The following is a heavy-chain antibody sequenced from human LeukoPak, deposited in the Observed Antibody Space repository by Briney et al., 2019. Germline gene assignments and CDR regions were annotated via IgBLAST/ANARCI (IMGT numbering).Heavy chain of an antibody. CDR1: GYDFSTYW. Sequence: GESLKISCKGLGYDFSTYWNAWVRQRPGKGLEWMGVIYPGGSETRYSPSFQGQVTISADKSISTAYLQWSSLKASDTAMYYCARPSAGLVPVDYWGQGTLVTVSS. CDR2: IYPGGSET. J-gene: IGHJ4*02. CDR3: ARPSAGLVPVDY. V-gene: IGHV5-51*01. D-gene: IGHD6-19*01.